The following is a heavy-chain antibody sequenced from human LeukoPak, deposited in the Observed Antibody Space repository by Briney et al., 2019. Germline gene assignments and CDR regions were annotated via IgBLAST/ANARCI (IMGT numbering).Heavy chain of an antibody. CDR3: AKGGGGEVQYYYYYVDV. Sequence: PGRSLRLSCAASGFTFSSYGMHWVRQAPGKGLEWVGFIRYDGSNKYYADSVKGRFTISRDNSKNTLYLQMNTLRAEDTAAYYCAKGGGGEVQYYYYYVDVWGKGTPGTVSS. CDR1: GFTFSSYG. V-gene: IGHV3-30*02. J-gene: IGHJ6*03. CDR2: IRYDGSNK. D-gene: IGHD1-1*01.